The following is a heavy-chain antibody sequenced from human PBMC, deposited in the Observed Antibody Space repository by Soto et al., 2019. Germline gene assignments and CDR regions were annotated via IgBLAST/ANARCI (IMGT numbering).Heavy chain of an antibody. CDR1: GGSISSSSYY. D-gene: IGHD3-9*01. Sequence: SETLSLTCTVSGGSISSSSYYWGWIRQPPGKGLEWIGSIYYSGSTYYNPSLKSRVTISVDTSKNQFSLKLSSVTAADTAVYYCATTRNISRYFDWLPEYYFDYWGQGTLVTVPQ. V-gene: IGHV4-39*01. J-gene: IGHJ4*02. CDR2: IYYSGST. CDR3: ATTRNISRYFDWLPEYYFDY.